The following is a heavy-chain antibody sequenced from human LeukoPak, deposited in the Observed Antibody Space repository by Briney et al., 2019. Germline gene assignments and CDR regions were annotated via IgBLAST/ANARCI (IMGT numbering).Heavy chain of an antibody. D-gene: IGHD3-16*01. Sequence: SETLSLTCTVSGGSISSYYWSWIRQPPGKGLEWIGYIYYSGSTNYNPSLKGRVTISVDTSKNQFSLKLSSVTAADTAVYYCARVITVRGVIFDYWGQGTLVTVSS. J-gene: IGHJ4*02. V-gene: IGHV4-59*01. CDR3: ARVITVRGVIFDY. CDR1: GGSISSYY. CDR2: IYYSGST.